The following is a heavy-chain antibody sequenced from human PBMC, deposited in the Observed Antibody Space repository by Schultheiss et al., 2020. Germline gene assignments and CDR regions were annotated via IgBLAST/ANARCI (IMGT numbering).Heavy chain of an antibody. CDR3: ARDGAYGIVGVTGWFDP. CDR1: GFTFSSYA. V-gene: IGHV3-23*01. J-gene: IGHJ5*02. D-gene: IGHD1-26*01. CDR2: ISGSGGST. Sequence: GGSLRLSCAASGFTFSSYAMSWVRQAPGKGLEWVSAISGSGGSTYYADSVKGRFTISRDNAKNSLYLQMNSLRAEDTAVYYCARDGAYGIVGVTGWFDPWGQGTLVTVSS.